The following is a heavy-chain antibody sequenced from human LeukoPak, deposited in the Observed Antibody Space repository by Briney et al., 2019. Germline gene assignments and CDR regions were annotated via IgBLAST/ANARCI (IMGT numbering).Heavy chain of an antibody. Sequence: ASVKVSCKASGYTFTGYYMHWVRQAPGQGLEWMGRINPNSGGTNYAQKFQGRVTMTRDTSISTAYMELSRLRSDDTAVYYCARDTNWNDDWSDPWGQGTLVTVSS. CDR1: GYTFTGYY. V-gene: IGHV1-2*06. CDR2: INPNSGGT. J-gene: IGHJ5*02. D-gene: IGHD1-1*01. CDR3: ARDTNWNDDWSDP.